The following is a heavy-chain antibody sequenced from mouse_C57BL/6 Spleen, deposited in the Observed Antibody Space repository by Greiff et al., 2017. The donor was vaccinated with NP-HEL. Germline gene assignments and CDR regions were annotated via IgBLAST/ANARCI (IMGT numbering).Heavy chain of an antibody. Sequence: VQLQQSGPELVKPGASVKISCKASGYTFTDYYINWVKQRPGQGLEWIGWIYPGSGNTKYNEKFKGKATLTVDTSSSTAYMQLSSLTSEDSAVYFCARPSIYYDYDGYAMDYWGQGTSVTVSS. V-gene: IGHV1-84*01. J-gene: IGHJ4*01. D-gene: IGHD2-4*01. CDR1: GYTFTDYY. CDR3: ARPSIYYDYDGYAMDY. CDR2: IYPGSGNT.